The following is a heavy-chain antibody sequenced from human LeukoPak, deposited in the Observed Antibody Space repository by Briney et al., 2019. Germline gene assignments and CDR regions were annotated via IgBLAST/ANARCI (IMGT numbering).Heavy chain of an antibody. Sequence: PSQTLSLTCTVSGGSISSGSYYWSWIRQPAGKGLEWIGRIYTSGSTNYNPSLKSRVTISVDTSKNQFSLKLSSVTAADTAVYYCARVAVNNYYYYYMDVWGKGTTVTVSS. CDR2: IYTSGST. V-gene: IGHV4-61*02. CDR1: GGSISSGSYY. CDR3: ARVAVNNYYYYYMDV. D-gene: IGHD6-19*01. J-gene: IGHJ6*03.